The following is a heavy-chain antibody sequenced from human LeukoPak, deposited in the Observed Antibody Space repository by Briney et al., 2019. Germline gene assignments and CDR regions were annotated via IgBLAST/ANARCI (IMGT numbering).Heavy chain of an antibody. J-gene: IGHJ5*02. Sequence: SGPTLVNPTQTLTLTCTFSGFSLSTSGVGVGWIRQPPGKALEWLALIYWDDDKRYSPSLKSRLTITKDTSKNQVVLTMTNMDPVDTATYYCAHRLITMVREREKNWFDPWGQGTLVTVSS. V-gene: IGHV2-5*02. CDR3: AHRLITMVREREKNWFDP. CDR1: GFSLSTSGVG. CDR2: IYWDDDK. D-gene: IGHD3-10*01.